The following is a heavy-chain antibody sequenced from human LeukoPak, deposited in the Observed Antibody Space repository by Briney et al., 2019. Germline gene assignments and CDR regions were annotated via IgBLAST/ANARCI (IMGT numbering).Heavy chain of an antibody. V-gene: IGHV1-3*01. D-gene: IGHD3-10*01. Sequence: ASVKVSCRTSGYTFTTYSIHWVRQAPGQGLEWMAWINVGNGNTKYSQNFQGRLTITTDTSASTAYMELSSLRSEDTALYFCARDLIVYGSGSYFDYWGQGTLVNVSS. CDR3: ARDLIVYGSGSYFDY. CDR2: INVGNGNT. CDR1: GYTFTTYS. J-gene: IGHJ4*02.